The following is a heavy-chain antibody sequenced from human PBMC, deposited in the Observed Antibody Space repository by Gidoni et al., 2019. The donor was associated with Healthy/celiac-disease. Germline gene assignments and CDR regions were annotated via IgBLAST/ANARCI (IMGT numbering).Heavy chain of an antibody. J-gene: IGHJ4*02. D-gene: IGHD5-18*01. Sequence: QVQLVQSGAEVKKPGASVKVSCKASGYPFTSYAMHWVRQAPGQRLEWMGWINAGNGNTKYSQKFQGRVTITRDTSASTAYMELSSLRSEDTAVYYCARVDSYGVYFDYWGQGTLVTVSS. V-gene: IGHV1-3*01. CDR3: ARVDSYGVYFDY. CDR1: GYPFTSYA. CDR2: INAGNGNT.